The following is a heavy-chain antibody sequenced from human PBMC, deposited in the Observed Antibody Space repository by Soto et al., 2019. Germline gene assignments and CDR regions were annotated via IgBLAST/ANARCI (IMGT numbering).Heavy chain of an antibody. CDR2: IYPGDSDT. Sequence: RGESLKISCKGSGYSFSRYWIAWVRQTPGKGLGWMGLIYPGDSDTRYSPSFQGQVTISADKSITTAYLQWSSLKASDTAIYYCARDKFSGDSSGPHYWGQGTLVTVSS. CDR3: ARDKFSGDSSGPHY. CDR1: GYSFSRYW. D-gene: IGHD3-22*01. J-gene: IGHJ4*02. V-gene: IGHV5-51*01.